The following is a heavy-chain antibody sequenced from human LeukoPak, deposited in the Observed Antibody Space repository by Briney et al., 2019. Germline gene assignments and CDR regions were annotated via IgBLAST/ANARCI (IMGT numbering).Heavy chain of an antibody. D-gene: IGHD3-22*01. CDR1: GFTFSSYA. CDR2: ISGSGGTT. J-gene: IGHJ4*02. Sequence: GASLTLSCAASGFTFSSYAMSSVRQPPGKWLEWVSAISGSGGTTYYAASVKGRSTISRNNPKNRLYLQMKSLRAEDTAVFYLAKEMVVVRWGEGTLVTVSS. V-gene: IGHV3-23*01. CDR3: AKEMVVVR.